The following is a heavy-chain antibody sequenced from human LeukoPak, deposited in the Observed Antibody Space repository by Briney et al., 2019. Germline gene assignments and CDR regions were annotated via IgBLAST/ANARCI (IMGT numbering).Heavy chain of an antibody. J-gene: IGHJ6*02. CDR1: GGTFSSYA. D-gene: IGHD2-2*01. CDR2: IIPILGIA. Sequence: GASVKVSCKASGGTFSSYAISWVRQAPGQGLEWMGRIIPILGIANYAQKFQGRVTTTADKSTSTAYMELSSLRSEDTAVYYCATLSEPDQLVALYGMDVWGQGTTVTVSS. V-gene: IGHV1-69*04. CDR3: ATLSEPDQLVALYGMDV.